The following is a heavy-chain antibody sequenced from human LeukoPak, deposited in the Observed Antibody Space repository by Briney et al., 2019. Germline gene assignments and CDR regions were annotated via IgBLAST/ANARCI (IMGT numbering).Heavy chain of an antibody. CDR2: ISAYNGNT. CDR1: GYTFTSYG. D-gene: IGHD3-3*01. J-gene: IGHJ4*02. V-gene: IGHV1-18*01. CDR3: ARAPGYDFWSGYYLTGDY. Sequence: ASVKVSCKASGYTFTSYGISWVRQAPGQGLKRMGWISAYNGNTNYAQKLQGRVTMTTDTSTSTAYMELRSLRSDDTAVYYCARAPGYDFWSGYYLTGDYWGQGTLVTVSS.